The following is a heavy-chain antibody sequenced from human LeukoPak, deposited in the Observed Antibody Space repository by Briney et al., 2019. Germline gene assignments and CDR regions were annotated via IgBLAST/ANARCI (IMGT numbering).Heavy chain of an antibody. V-gene: IGHV3-21*01. CDR1: GFTFSSYS. J-gene: IGHJ3*02. D-gene: IGHD4-17*01. CDR2: ISSSSSYI. Sequence: KAGGSLRLSCAASGFTFSSYSMNWVRQAPGKGLEWVSSISSSSSYIYYADSVKGRFTISRDNAKNSLYLQMNSLRADDTAVYNCARVDTVTTSAFDIWGQGTMVTVSS. CDR3: ARVDTVTTSAFDI.